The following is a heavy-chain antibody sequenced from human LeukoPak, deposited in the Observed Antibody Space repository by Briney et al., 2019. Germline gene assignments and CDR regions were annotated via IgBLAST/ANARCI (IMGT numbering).Heavy chain of an antibody. CDR3: ASNRQTTTDDAFDI. D-gene: IGHD1-26*01. CDR2: IYTSGST. V-gene: IGHV4-4*07. CDR1: GGSISSYY. J-gene: IGHJ3*02. Sequence: PSETLSLTCTVSGGSISSYYWSWIRQPAGKGLEWIGRIYTSGSTNYNPSLKSRVTMSVDTSKNQFSLKLSSVTAADTAVYYCASNRQTTTDDAFDIWGQGTMVTVSS.